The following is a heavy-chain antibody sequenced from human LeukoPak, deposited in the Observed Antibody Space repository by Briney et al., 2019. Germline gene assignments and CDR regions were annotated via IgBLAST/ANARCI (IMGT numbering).Heavy chain of an antibody. Sequence: GGSLRLSCAASGLTVSSTYMSWVRQAPGKGLEWVSVFYSGGATYYADSVKGRFTISRDNSKNSLYLQLHSLRAEDTAVYYCAACGDGYNYFDYWGQGILVTVSS. CDR3: AACGDGYNYFDY. CDR1: GLTVSSTY. J-gene: IGHJ4*02. CDR2: FYSGGAT. D-gene: IGHD5-24*01. V-gene: IGHV3-66*01.